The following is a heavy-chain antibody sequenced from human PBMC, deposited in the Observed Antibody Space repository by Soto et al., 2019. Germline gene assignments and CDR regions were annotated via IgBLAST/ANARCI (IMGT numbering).Heavy chain of an antibody. J-gene: IGHJ1*01. CDR2: IWYDGSNK. D-gene: IGHD2-15*01. V-gene: IGHV3-33*01. CDR1: GFTFSSYG. CDR3: ASGAVVVVSSEYFQH. Sequence: VQLVESGGGVVQPGRSLRLSCAASGFTFSSYGMHWVRQAPGKGLEWVAVIWYDGSNKYYADSVKGRFTISRDNSKNTLYLQMNSLRAEDTAVYYCASGAVVVVSSEYFQHWGQGTLVTVSS.